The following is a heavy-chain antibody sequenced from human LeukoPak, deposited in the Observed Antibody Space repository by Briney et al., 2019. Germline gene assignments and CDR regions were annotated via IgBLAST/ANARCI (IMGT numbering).Heavy chain of an antibody. CDR2: IYPDGINK. CDR3: AKDWSGNYNWSDP. CDR1: GFTFTTYG. J-gene: IGHJ5*02. D-gene: IGHD3-3*01. Sequence: GGSLRLSCAASGFTFTTYGMHWVRQAPGKGLEWVACIYPDGINKDYADSVKGRFIISRDNSKNTLYLQMNSLRAEDTAVYYCAKDWSGNYNWSDPWGQGTLVTVSS. V-gene: IGHV3-30*02.